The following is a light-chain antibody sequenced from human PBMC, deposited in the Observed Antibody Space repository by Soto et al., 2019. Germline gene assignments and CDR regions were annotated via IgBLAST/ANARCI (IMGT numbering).Light chain of an antibody. CDR1: QSVSSSY. J-gene: IGKJ1*01. V-gene: IGKV3-15*01. CDR2: GAS. Sequence: EIVLTQSPGTLSLSPGERATLSCRASQSVSSSYLAWYQQKPGQAPRLLIYGASTRATDIPARFSGSGSGTEFTLTISSLQSEDLGVYYCQQYKKWPRTFGQGTKVDIK. CDR3: QQYKKWPRT.